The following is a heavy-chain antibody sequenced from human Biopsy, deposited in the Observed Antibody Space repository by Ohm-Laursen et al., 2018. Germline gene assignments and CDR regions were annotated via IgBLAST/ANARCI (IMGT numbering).Heavy chain of an antibody. J-gene: IGHJ3*02. CDR3: ARDYGLELGGLEAFDI. V-gene: IGHV4-4*07. Sequence: SETLSLTCTVSGGSLKNYYWSWIRQPAGKGLEWIGHVYTSGSTSYNPSLESRVTMSVVTSKNQFSLKVTSMTAVDTALYYCARDYGLELGGLEAFDIWGQGTMVTVSS. CDR2: VYTSGST. CDR1: GGSLKNYY. D-gene: IGHD1-7*01.